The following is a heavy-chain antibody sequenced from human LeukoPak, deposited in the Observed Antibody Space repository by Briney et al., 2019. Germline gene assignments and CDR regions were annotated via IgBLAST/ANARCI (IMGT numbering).Heavy chain of an antibody. D-gene: IGHD2-15*01. CDR3: ARWVVAADYYYYMDV. V-gene: IGHV4-34*01. J-gene: IGHJ6*03. CDR1: GGSFSGYY. CDR2: INHSGST. Sequence: PSETLSLTCAVYGGSFSGYYWSWIRQSPGKGLEWIGEINHSGSTNYNPSLKSRVTISVDTSKNQFSLKLSSVTAADTAVYYCARWVVAADYYYYMDVWGKGTTVTVSS.